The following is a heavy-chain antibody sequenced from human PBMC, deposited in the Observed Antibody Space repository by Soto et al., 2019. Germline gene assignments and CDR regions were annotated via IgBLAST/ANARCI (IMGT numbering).Heavy chain of an antibody. CDR1: GGSVSSGSHY. V-gene: IGHV4-61*01. Sequence: SETLSLTCSVSGGSVSSGSHYWSWIRQPPGKGLEWIGYIYYSGSTNYNPSLKSRVTISVDTSKSQFSLKLSSVTAADTAVYYCARVTTVTSFDYWGQGTLVTVSS. J-gene: IGHJ4*02. CDR3: ARVTTVTSFDY. CDR2: IYYSGST. D-gene: IGHD4-4*01.